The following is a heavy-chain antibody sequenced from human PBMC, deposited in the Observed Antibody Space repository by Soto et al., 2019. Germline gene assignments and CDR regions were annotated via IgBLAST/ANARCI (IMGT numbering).Heavy chain of an antibody. CDR3: ARFHLHSYGSANWFDP. J-gene: IGHJ5*02. V-gene: IGHV4-61*01. Sequence: SETLSLTCAVSGGSVNSGINYWSWIRQPPGKGLEWIGDDYYSGRPHYSASLRSRVTISLDTSKNHFSLKVTSVTAADTAIYFCARFHLHSYGSANWFDPWGQGTLVTVS. CDR2: DYYSGRP. D-gene: IGHD3-10*01. CDR1: GGSVNSGINY.